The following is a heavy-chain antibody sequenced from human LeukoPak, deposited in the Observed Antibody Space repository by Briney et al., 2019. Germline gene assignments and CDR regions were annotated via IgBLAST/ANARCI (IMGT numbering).Heavy chain of an antibody. CDR2: IWYDGSNK. CDR3: AKDARSRPNSGYDYFDY. V-gene: IGHV3-33*06. Sequence: QPGRSLRLSCAASRFTFSSYGMHWVRQAPGKGLEWVAVIWYDGSNKYYADSVKGRFTISRDNSKNTLYLQMNSLRAEDTAVYYCAKDARSRPNSGYDYFDYWGQGTLVTVSS. D-gene: IGHD5-12*01. CDR1: RFTFSSYG. J-gene: IGHJ4*02.